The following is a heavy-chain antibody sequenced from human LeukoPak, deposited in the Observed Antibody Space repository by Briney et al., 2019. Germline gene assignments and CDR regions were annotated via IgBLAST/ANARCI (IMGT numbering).Heavy chain of an antibody. J-gene: IGHJ4*02. V-gene: IGHV1-2*02. Sequence: ASVKVTCKASGYTFTGHYVHWVRQAPGQGLEWMGWINPNSGGTNYAQNFQGRITVTTDTSITIAYMELSRLRSDDTAVYYCVREYSSNSFDFWGQGTLVTVSS. CDR2: INPNSGGT. D-gene: IGHD6-13*01. CDR1: GYTFTGHY. CDR3: VREYSSNSFDF.